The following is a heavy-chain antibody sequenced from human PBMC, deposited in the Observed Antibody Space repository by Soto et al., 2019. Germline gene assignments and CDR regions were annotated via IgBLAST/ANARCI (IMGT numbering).Heavy chain of an antibody. J-gene: IGHJ4*02. CDR1: GCSISSSGYY. CDR3: ARRVYSGYDIDY. Sequence: SETLSLTCTVSGCSISSSGYYWGWIRQPPGKGLEWIGSIYYSGSTYYNPSLKSRVTISVDTSKNQFSLKLSSVTAADTAVYYCARRVYSGYDIDYWGQGTLVTVSS. D-gene: IGHD5-12*01. V-gene: IGHV4-39*01. CDR2: IYYSGST.